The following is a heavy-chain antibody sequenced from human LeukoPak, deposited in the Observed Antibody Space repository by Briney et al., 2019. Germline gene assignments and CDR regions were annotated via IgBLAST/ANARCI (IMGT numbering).Heavy chain of an antibody. CDR3: AVQGYSSSWPFDY. V-gene: IGHV3-48*01. J-gene: IGHJ4*02. Sequence: GSLRLSCAASGFTFSSYSMNWVRQAPGKGLEWVSYISSSSSTTYYADSVKGRFTISRDNSKNTLYLQMNSLRAEDTAVYHCAVQGYSSSWPFDYWGQGTLVTVSS. CDR1: GFTFSSYS. CDR2: ISSSSSTT. D-gene: IGHD6-13*01.